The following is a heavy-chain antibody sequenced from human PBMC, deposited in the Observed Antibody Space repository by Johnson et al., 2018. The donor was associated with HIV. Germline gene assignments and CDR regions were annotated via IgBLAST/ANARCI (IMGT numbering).Heavy chain of an antibody. CDR1: GFTFSSYA. Sequence: VQVVESGGGVVQPGRSLRLSCAASGFTFSSYAMHWVRQAPGKGLEWVAVISYDGSNKYYADSVKGRFTIPRDNSKNTQYLQMNMLRAEDTAVYYCARATEWLGAFDIWGQGTMVTVSS. CDR2: ISYDGSNK. V-gene: IGHV3-30-3*01. CDR3: ARATEWLGAFDI. D-gene: IGHD3-3*01. J-gene: IGHJ3*02.